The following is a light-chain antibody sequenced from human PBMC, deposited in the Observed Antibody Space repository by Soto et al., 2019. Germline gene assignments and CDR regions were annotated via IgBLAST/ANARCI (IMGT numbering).Light chain of an antibody. CDR1: QSVPSTY. V-gene: IGKV3-20*01. Sequence: VLSQSPAILSLSPGERATLSCRASQSVPSTYFAWYQQKAGQPPRLLISGTSNRATGIPDRLSGSGSGTDFTLTISRMEPEDFAVYFCQQFGNSPWTFGQGTKVDIK. CDR2: GTS. J-gene: IGKJ1*01. CDR3: QQFGNSPWT.